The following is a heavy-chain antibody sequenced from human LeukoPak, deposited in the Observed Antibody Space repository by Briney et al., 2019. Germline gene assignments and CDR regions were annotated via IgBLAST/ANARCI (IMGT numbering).Heavy chain of an antibody. CDR1: GLSFSTSA. Sequence: GGSLRLSCAASGLSFSTSAMHWVRQAPGKGLEYVAAISSDGGSTYHADSVKGRFTISRDNSKNTLYLQMGSLRTEDMAMCYCARSSDTRFGELVLWGQGTLVTVSS. CDR2: ISSDGGST. D-gene: IGHD3-16*01. V-gene: IGHV3-64*02. CDR3: ARSSDTRFGELVL. J-gene: IGHJ1*01.